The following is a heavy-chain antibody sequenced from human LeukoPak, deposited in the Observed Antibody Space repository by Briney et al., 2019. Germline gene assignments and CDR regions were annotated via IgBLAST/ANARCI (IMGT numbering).Heavy chain of an antibody. V-gene: IGHV3-23*01. J-gene: IGHJ4*02. CDR3: ARDGNILTGYYADY. Sequence: PGGSLRLSCAASGFTFSSYAMSWVRQAPGKGLEWVSAISGSGGSTYYADSVKGRFTISRDNAKNSLYLQMNSLRAEDTAVYYCARDGNILTGYYADYWGQGNLVTVSS. CDR1: GFTFSSYA. D-gene: IGHD3-9*01. CDR2: ISGSGGST.